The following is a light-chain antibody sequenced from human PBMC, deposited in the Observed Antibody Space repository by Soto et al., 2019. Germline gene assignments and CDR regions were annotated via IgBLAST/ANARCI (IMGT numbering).Light chain of an antibody. J-gene: IGKJ1*01. CDR2: DAS. CDR1: QSISSW. Sequence: DIQMTQSPSTLSASVGYRVTITCRASQSISSWLAWYQQKPGKAPKLLIYDASSLESGVPSRFSGSGSGTEFTLTISSLQPDDFATYYCQQYNSYSPWTFGQGTTVDIK. V-gene: IGKV1-5*01. CDR3: QQYNSYSPWT.